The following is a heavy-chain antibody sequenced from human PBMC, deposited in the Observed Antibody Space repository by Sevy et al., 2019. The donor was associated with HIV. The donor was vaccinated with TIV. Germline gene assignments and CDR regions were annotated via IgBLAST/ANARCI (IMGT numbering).Heavy chain of an antibody. V-gene: IGHV5-10-1*01. D-gene: IGHD5-12*01. CDR3: ARGYSGYVYYYYGMDV. Sequence: GESLKISCKGSGYSFTSYWISWVRQMPGKGLEWMGRIDPSDSYTNYSPSFQGHVTISADKSISTAYLQWSSLKASDTDMYYCARGYSGYVYYYYGMDVWGQGTTVTVSS. CDR2: IDPSDSYT. J-gene: IGHJ6*02. CDR1: GYSFTSYW.